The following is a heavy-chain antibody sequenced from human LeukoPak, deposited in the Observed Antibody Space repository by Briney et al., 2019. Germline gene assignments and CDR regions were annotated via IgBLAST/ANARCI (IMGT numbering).Heavy chain of an antibody. Sequence: GGALRLSCVASGFTFSKFWMNWVRQAPGKGLEWVANIKPDGSGQYYGDSVKGRFTISRDNARNSLSLRMNSLRAEDTAVYYCASEGFVNWGQGTLVTVSP. D-gene: IGHD6-6*01. CDR3: ASEGFVN. V-gene: IGHV3-7*05. J-gene: IGHJ4*02. CDR2: IKPDGSGQ. CDR1: GFTFSKFW.